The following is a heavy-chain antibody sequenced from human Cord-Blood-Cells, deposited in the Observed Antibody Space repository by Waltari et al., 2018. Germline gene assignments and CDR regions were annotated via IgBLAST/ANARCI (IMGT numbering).Heavy chain of an antibody. CDR2: IYYSGTT. D-gene: IGHD3-22*01. CDR3: ARGTIISYYYYDSSGSSFDY. CDR1: GGSISSSSYY. V-gene: IGHV4-39*02. Sequence: QLQLQESGPGLVKPSETLSLTCTVSGGSISSSSYYWGWIRQPPGKGLEWLGSIYYSGTTYNNPPLMRRVPISVDTAKNHFSLKLSSVTASDTAVYYCARGTIISYYYYDSSGSSFDYWGQGTLVTVSS. J-gene: IGHJ4*02.